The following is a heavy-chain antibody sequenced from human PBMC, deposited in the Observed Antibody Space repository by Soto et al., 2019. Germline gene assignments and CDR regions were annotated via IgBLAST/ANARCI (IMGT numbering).Heavy chain of an antibody. CDR1: GGTFSSYA. CDR3: ARPLETTVTIYNYYYYGMDV. Sequence: SVKGSCKASGGTFSSYAISWVRQAPGQGLEWMGGIIPIFGTANYAQKFQGRVTITADESTSTAYMELSSLRSEDTAVYYCARPLETTVTIYNYYYYGMDVWGQGTTVTVSS. D-gene: IGHD4-4*01. V-gene: IGHV1-69*13. J-gene: IGHJ6*02. CDR2: IIPIFGTA.